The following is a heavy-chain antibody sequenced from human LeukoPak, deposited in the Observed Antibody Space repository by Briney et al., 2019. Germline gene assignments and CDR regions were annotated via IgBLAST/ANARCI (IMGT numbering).Heavy chain of an antibody. CDR1: GYTFIGYY. V-gene: IGHV1-2*02. D-gene: IGHD5-18*01. Sequence: GASVKVSCKASGYTFIGYYMHWVRQAPGQGLEWMGWINPNSGGTNYAQKFQGRVTMARDTSISTAYRELSRLRSDDTAVYYCAREDTAMVFAFDYWGQGTLVTVSS. CDR3: AREDTAMVFAFDY. CDR2: INPNSGGT. J-gene: IGHJ4*02.